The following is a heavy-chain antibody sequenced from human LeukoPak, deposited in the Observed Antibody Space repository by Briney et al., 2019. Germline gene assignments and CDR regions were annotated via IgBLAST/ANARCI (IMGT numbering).Heavy chain of an antibody. Sequence: GGSLRLSCAASGFTFSSYAMSWVRQAPGKGLEWVSAISGSGGSTYYADSVKGRFTISRDNSKNTLYLQMSSLKAEDTAVYYCAKLKYYYDSSGTDYWGQGTLVTVSS. CDR1: GFTFSSYA. V-gene: IGHV3-23*01. CDR3: AKLKYYYDSSGTDY. J-gene: IGHJ4*02. D-gene: IGHD3-22*01. CDR2: ISGSGGST.